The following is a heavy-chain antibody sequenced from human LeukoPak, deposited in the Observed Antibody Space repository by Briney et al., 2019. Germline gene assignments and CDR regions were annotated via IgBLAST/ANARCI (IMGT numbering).Heavy chain of an antibody. CDR3: ARYRRVTAMGFDY. V-gene: IGHV4-30-4*08. J-gene: IGHJ4*02. Sequence: NPSETLSLTCTVSGGSISSGDYYWSWIRQPPGKGLEWIGYIYYSGSTYYNPSLKSRVTISVDTSKNQFSLKLSSVTAADTAVYYCARYRRVTAMGFDYWGQGTLVTVSS. D-gene: IGHD5-18*01. CDR2: IYYSGST. CDR1: GGSISSGDYY.